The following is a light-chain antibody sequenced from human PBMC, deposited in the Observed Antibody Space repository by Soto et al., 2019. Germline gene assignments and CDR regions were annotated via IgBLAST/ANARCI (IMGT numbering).Light chain of an antibody. Sequence: QSALTQPPSASGSPGQSVTITCTETSSDVGGCKFVSWYQQYPGKAPKLIIYEVSKRPSGVPDRFSGFKSGNTASLTVSGLRAEDEADYYCSSCAGSNNPYVFGTGTKLTVL. CDR3: SSCAGSNNPYV. CDR2: EVS. CDR1: SSDVGGCKF. J-gene: IGLJ1*01. V-gene: IGLV2-8*01.